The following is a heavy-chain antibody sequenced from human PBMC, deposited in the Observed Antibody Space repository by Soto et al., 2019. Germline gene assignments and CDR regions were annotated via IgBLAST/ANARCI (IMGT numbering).Heavy chain of an antibody. D-gene: IGHD5-18*01. CDR1: GFTFSSHA. CDR2: ISGSGGTT. V-gene: IGHV3-23*01. J-gene: IGHJ3*02. Sequence: VQLLESGGGLVQPGGSLRLSCAASGFTFSSHALSWVRQAPGKGLEWVSSISGSGGTTYYADSVKGRFTISRDNSKNRLYLQMNSLRVGDTAVYYCAKEGYNYGPGASDIWGQGTMVTVSS. CDR3: AKEGYNYGPGASDI.